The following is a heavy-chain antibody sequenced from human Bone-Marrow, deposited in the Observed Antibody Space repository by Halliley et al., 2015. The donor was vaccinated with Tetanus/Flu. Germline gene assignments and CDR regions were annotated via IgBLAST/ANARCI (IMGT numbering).Heavy chain of an antibody. CDR1: GFTFSKFG. CDR3: AKDSRDYVFDCFDY. Sequence: SLRLSCVASGFTFSKFGMHWVRQAPGKGLEWVAVISFGGNSKYYADSVKGRFTTSRDNSKNTLYLQMDSLRAEDTAVYYCAKDSRDYVFDCFDYWGQGTLVSVSS. J-gene: IGHJ4*02. CDR2: ISFGGNSK. D-gene: IGHD3-16*01. V-gene: IGHV3-30*18.